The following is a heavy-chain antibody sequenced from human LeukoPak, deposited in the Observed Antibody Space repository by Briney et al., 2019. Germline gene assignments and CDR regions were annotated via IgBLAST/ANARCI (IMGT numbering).Heavy chain of an antibody. CDR1: GHTLTELS. V-gene: IGHV1-24*01. D-gene: IGHD3-10*01. CDR2: FDPEPGET. J-gene: IGHJ4*02. CDR3: ATIPMVRGIIVDY. Sequence: ASVKVSCKVSGHTLTELSMHWVRQAPGKGLERMGGFDPEPGETVYAQKFHGRVSMTEDTSTDTAYMELSSLKSEDTAVYYCATIPMVRGIIVDYWGQGTLITVSS.